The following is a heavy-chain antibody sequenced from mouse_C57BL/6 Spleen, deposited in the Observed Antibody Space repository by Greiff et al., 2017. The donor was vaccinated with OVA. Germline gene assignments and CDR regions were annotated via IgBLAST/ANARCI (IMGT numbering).Heavy chain of an antibody. V-gene: IGHV1-64*01. D-gene: IGHD2-3*01. Sequence: QVQLKESGAELVKPGASVKLSCKASGYTFTSYWMHWVKQRPGQGLEWIGMIHPNSGSTNYNEKFKSKATLTVDKSSSTAYMQLSSLTSEDSAVYYCARYASFYDGYLAWFAYWGQGTLVTVSA. J-gene: IGHJ3*01. CDR1: GYTFTSYW. CDR2: IHPNSGST. CDR3: ARYASFYDGYLAWFAY.